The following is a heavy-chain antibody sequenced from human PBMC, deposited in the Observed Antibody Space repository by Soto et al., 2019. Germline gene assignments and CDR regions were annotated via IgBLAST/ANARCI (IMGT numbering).Heavy chain of an antibody. CDR3: VKDPYSYGYGPLIH. J-gene: IGHJ4*02. CDR1: GFPFSNYW. V-gene: IGHV3-64D*08. Sequence: GGSLRLSCAASGFPFSNYWMHWVRQAPGKGLEYVSAISSNGGSTYYADSVKGRFTISRDNSKNTLYLQMSSLRAEDTAVYYCVKDPYSYGYGPLIHWGQGTLVTVSS. D-gene: IGHD5-18*01. CDR2: ISSNGGST.